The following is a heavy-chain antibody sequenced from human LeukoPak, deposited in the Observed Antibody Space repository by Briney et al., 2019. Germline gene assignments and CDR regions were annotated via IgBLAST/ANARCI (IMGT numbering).Heavy chain of an antibody. D-gene: IGHD4-17*01. CDR2: ISGSGTTI. CDR1: GFNFNDFY. Sequence: GGSLRLSCAASGFNFNDFYMSWIRQAPGKGLEWISYISGSGTTIYYADSVKGRFTISRDNAKNTLYLQMSSLRAEDTAVYYCARDPNGDYIGAFEIWGQGTLVTVSS. CDR3: ARDPNGDYIGAFEI. V-gene: IGHV3-11*01. J-gene: IGHJ3*02.